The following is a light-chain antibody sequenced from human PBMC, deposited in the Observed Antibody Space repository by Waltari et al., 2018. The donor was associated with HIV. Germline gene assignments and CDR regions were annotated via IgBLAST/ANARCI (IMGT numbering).Light chain of an antibody. J-gene: IGLJ3*02. CDR1: TLPTNNY. V-gene: IGLV3-10*01. CDR2: EDI. Sequence: SYELTQPPSVSVSPGQTAWITCPGDTLPTNNYAHWYQQKSGQAPVLVIYEDIKRPAGIPERFSGSSSGTMAILTISGAQVEDEADYYCYSTESNGNHRVFGGGTKLTVL. CDR3: YSTESNGNHRV.